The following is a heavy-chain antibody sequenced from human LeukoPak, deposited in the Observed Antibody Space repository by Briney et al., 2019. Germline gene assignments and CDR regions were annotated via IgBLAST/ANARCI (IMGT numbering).Heavy chain of an antibody. Sequence: GGSLRLSCAASGFTFSSYSMNWVRQAPGKGLEWVSSISSSSSYIYYADSVKGRFTISRDNSKNTLYLQMNSLRAEDTAVYYCVKAREYSRSSYFDYWGQGTLVTVSS. V-gene: IGHV3-21*04. CDR2: ISSSSSYI. J-gene: IGHJ4*02. CDR1: GFTFSSYS. CDR3: VKAREYSRSSYFDY. D-gene: IGHD6-6*01.